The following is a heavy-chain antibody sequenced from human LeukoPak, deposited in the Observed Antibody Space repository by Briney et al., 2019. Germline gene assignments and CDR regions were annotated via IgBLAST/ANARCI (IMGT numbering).Heavy chain of an antibody. CDR2: IYSGGST. CDR1: GFTVSSNY. V-gene: IGHV3-53*01. J-gene: IGHJ6*02. Sequence: GGSLRLSCAASGFTVSSNYMSWVRPAPGKGVEWVSVIYSGGSTYYADSVKGRFTIPRDNSKTTLYLQMNSLRAEDTAVYYCARGAYYYYGMDVWGQGTTVTVSS. CDR3: ARGAYYYYGMDV.